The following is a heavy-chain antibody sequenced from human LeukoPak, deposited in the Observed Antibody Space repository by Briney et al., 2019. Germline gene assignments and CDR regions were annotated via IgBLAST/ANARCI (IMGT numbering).Heavy chain of an antibody. CDR1: GFTFSSYW. J-gene: IGHJ4*02. Sequence: GGSLRLSCAASGFTFSSYWMHWVRQAPGKGLVWVSVVYPDGRTYYADSVKGRFTISRDNSRNTLLLQLNSLRADDTAVYYCARTNPVYGDYDYWGQGTLVTVSS. CDR3: ARTNPVYGDYDY. D-gene: IGHD4-17*01. CDR2: VYPDGRT. V-gene: IGHV3-53*01.